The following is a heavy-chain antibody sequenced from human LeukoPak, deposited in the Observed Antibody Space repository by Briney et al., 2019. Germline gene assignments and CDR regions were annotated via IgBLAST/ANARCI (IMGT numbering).Heavy chain of an antibody. CDR1: GYSFTDYY. Sequence: ASVKVSCKASGYSFTDYYIHWVRQAPGQGLEWMGWINPNSGGTNYAQKFQGRVTMTRDTSISTAYMELSRLRSDDTAVYFCARGSVGIWGSYGHWYFDFWGRGTLVTVSS. J-gene: IGHJ2*01. V-gene: IGHV1-2*02. D-gene: IGHD3-16*01. CDR2: INPNSGGT. CDR3: ARGSVGIWGSYGHWYFDF.